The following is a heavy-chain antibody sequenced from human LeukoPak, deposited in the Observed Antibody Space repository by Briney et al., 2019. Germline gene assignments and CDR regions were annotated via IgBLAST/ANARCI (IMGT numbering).Heavy chain of an antibody. Sequence: GGSLRLSCAASGFTFSSYGMHWVRQAPGKGLEYVSAISSNGGSTYYANSVKGRFTISRDNSKNTLYLQMGSLRAEDMAVYYCARVRGYSYGSSDYWGQGTLVTV. CDR2: ISSNGGST. CDR3: ARVRGYSYGSSDY. CDR1: GFTFSSYG. V-gene: IGHV3-64*01. J-gene: IGHJ4*02. D-gene: IGHD5-18*01.